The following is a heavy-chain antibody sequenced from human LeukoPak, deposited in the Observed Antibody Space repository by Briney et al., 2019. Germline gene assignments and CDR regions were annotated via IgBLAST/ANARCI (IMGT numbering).Heavy chain of an antibody. CDR1: GGSISSGSYY. D-gene: IGHD3-16*01. CDR2: IYTSGST. J-gene: IGHJ4*02. V-gene: IGHV4-61*02. CDR3: AGLTYYDYVWGSFDY. Sequence: PSQTLSLTCTVSGGSISSGSYYWSWIRQPAGKGLEWIGRIYTSGSTNYNPSLKSRVTISVDTSKNQFSLKLSSVTAADTAVYYCAGLTYYDYVWGSFDYWGQGTLVTVSS.